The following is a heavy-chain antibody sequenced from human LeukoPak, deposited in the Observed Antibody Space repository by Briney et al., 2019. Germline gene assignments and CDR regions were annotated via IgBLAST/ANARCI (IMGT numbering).Heavy chain of an antibody. Sequence: SETLSLTCTVSGGSISSYYWSWIRQPPGKGLEWIGYIYYSGSTNYNPSLKSRVTISVDTSKKQISLKLSSVTAADTAVYYCAREVAALVSRAFDIWGQGTMGTVSS. D-gene: IGHD6-13*01. J-gene: IGHJ3*02. CDR3: AREVAALVSRAFDI. V-gene: IGHV4-59*01. CDR2: IYYSGST. CDR1: GGSISSYY.